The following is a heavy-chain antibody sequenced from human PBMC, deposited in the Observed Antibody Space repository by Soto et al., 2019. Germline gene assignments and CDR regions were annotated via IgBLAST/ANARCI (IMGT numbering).Heavy chain of an antibody. Sequence: SETLSLTCTVSGSSVSSSSYYWGWIRQPPGKGLEWIGSIYYSGSTYYNPSLKRRVTISVDTSKNQFSLKLSSVTAADTAVYYFARQDYYDSSGYYFDYWGQGTLVTVSS. CDR1: GSSVSSSSYY. V-gene: IGHV4-39*01. D-gene: IGHD3-22*01. J-gene: IGHJ4*02. CDR2: IYYSGST. CDR3: ARQDYYDSSGYYFDY.